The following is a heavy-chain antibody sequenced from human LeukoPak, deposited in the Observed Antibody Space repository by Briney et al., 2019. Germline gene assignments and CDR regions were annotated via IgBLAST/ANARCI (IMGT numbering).Heavy chain of an antibody. CDR3: ARPSYGSLYYFDC. V-gene: IGHV4-39*01. D-gene: IGHD3-10*01. J-gene: IGHJ4*02. Sequence: SETLSLTCTVSGGSISSSSYYWGWIRQPPGKGLEWIGRSYYSGSTYYNPSLKSRVTISVDTSKNQFSLKLSSVPAAGTAVYYCARPSYGSLYYFDCWGQGTLVAVSS. CDR1: GGSISSSSYY. CDR2: SYYSGST.